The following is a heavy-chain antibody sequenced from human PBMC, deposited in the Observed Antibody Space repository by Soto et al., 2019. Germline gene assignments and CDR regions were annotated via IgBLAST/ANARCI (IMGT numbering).Heavy chain of an antibody. Sequence: ASVKVSCKVSGYTLTELSMHWVRQAPGKGLEWLGGFDPEDGETIYAQKFQGRVTMTEDTSTDTAYMELSSLRSEDTAVYYCATMNVDIVATTHYYYYGMDVWGQGXTVTVSS. CDR2: FDPEDGET. J-gene: IGHJ6*01. CDR3: ATMNVDIVATTHYYYYGMDV. D-gene: IGHD5-12*01. CDR1: GYTLTELS. V-gene: IGHV1-24*01.